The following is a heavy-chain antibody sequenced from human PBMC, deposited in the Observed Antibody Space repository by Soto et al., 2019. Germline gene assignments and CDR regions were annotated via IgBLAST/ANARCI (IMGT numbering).Heavy chain of an antibody. CDR1: GGSISSYY. Sequence: SETLSLTCTVSGGSISSYYWSWIRQPPGKGLEWIGYIYYSGSTNYNPSLKSRVTISVDTSKNQFSLKLSSVTAADTAVYYCARDPTQRYCSGGSCYSGYYYGMDVWGQGTTVTVSS. CDR2: IYYSGST. CDR3: ARDPTQRYCSGGSCYSGYYYGMDV. D-gene: IGHD2-15*01. V-gene: IGHV4-59*01. J-gene: IGHJ6*02.